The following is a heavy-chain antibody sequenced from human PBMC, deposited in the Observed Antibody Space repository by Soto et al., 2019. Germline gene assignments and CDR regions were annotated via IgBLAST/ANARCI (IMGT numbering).Heavy chain of an antibody. CDR2: ISGSGGST. CDR1: GFTFSSYA. Sequence: EVQLLESGGGLVQPGGSLRLSCAASGFTFSSYAMNRVRQAPGKGLEWVSVISGSGGSTYYADSVKGRFTISRDNSKNTLYLQMNSLSAEDTAVYYCARRGPGTYFDYWGQGTLVTVSS. CDR3: ARRGPGTYFDY. V-gene: IGHV3-23*01. J-gene: IGHJ4*02. D-gene: IGHD6-13*01.